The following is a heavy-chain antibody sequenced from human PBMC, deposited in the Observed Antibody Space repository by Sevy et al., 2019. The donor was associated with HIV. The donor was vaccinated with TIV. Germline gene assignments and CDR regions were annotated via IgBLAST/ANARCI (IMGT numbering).Heavy chain of an antibody. D-gene: IGHD2-15*01. CDR2: IIPIFGTA. J-gene: IGHJ6*02. CDR3: ARDKAIVVPIKGGVLYGMDV. CDR1: GGTFSSYA. V-gene: IGHV1-69*13. Sequence: ASVKVSCKASGGTFSSYAISWVRQAPGQGLEWMGGIIPIFGTANYAQKFQGRVTITPDESTGTAYMELSSLRSEDTAVYYCARDKAIVVPIKGGVLYGMDVWGQGTTVTVSS.